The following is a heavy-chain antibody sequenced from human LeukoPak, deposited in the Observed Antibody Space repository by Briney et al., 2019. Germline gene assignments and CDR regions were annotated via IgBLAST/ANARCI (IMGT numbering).Heavy chain of an antibody. CDR2: IYYSGST. J-gene: IGHJ4*02. Sequence: SETLSLTCTVSGGSISSYYWSWIRRPPGKGLEWIGYIYYSGSTNYNPSLKSRVTISVDTSKNQFSLKLSSVTAADTTVYYCARALIPSEIDYWGQGTLVTVSS. CDR3: ARALIPSEIDY. V-gene: IGHV4-59*01. D-gene: IGHD2-2*01. CDR1: GGSISSYY.